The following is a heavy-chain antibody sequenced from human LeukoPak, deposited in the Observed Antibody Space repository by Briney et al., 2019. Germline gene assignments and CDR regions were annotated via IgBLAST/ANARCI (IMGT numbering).Heavy chain of an antibody. Sequence: GGSLRLSCAASGFTFSSYAMSWVRQAPGKGLEWVSVIYSGGTTYYADSVKGRFTISRDNSNNTLYLQMNSLRAEDTAVYYCARGPVTRFEIWGQGTMVTVSS. CDR1: GFTFSSYA. V-gene: IGHV3-53*01. CDR3: ARGPVTRFEI. J-gene: IGHJ3*02. D-gene: IGHD4-17*01. CDR2: IYSGGTT.